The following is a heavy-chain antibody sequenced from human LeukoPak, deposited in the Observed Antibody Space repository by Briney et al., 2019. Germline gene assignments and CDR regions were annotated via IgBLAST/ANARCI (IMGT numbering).Heavy chain of an antibody. CDR3: ARGPRDLRGYSGYVADY. CDR2: IIPIFGTA. V-gene: IGHV1-69*13. D-gene: IGHD5-12*01. J-gene: IGHJ4*02. CDR1: GGTFSSYA. Sequence: SVKVSCEASGGTFSSYAISWVRQAPGQGLEWMGGIIPIFGTANYAQKFQGRVTITADESTSTAYMELSSLRSDDTAVYYCARGPRDLRGYSGYVADYWGQGTLVTVSS.